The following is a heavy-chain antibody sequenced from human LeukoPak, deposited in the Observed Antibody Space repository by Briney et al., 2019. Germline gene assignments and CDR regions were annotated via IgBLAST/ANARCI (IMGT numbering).Heavy chain of an antibody. CDR1: GFSFSEFG. D-gene: IGHD3-22*01. V-gene: IGHV3-33*01. Sequence: GGSLRLSCAASGFSFSEFGMHWVRQAPGKGLEWVAIIWFDGSNKYYGDSVKGRFTISRDNAKNSLYLQMNSLRAEDTAVYYCARDADYYDSSGYYLAYDAFDIWGQGTMVTVSS. CDR3: ARDADYYDSSGYYLAYDAFDI. J-gene: IGHJ3*02. CDR2: IWFDGSNK.